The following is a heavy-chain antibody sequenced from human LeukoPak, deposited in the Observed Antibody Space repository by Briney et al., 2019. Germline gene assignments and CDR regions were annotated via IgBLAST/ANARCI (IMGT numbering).Heavy chain of an antibody. CDR1: GGSINNYY. CDR2: IYHTGST. CDR3: ARSEMATIYYFDY. Sequence: SETLSLTCTVSGGSINNYYWSWIRQTPGKGLEWIGYIYHTGSTSYSPSLKSRVTISGDTSKNQYSLKLSSVTAADTAVYYCARSEMATIYYFDYWGQGILVTVSS. D-gene: IGHD5-24*01. V-gene: IGHV4-59*01. J-gene: IGHJ4*02.